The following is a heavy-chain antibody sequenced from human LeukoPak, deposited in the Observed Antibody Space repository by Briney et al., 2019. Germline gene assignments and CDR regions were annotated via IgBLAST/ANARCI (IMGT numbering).Heavy chain of an antibody. V-gene: IGHV4-59*01. J-gene: IGHJ4*02. CDR3: AREGGDYYYGSGSYWRQYYFDY. CDR1: GGTNRSYF. CDR2: IYYSGST. D-gene: IGHD3-10*01. Sequence: SETLSHTRTFTGGTNRSYFWNWIRPPPGKGREGVGHIYYSGSTNYNPSLNSRVTISVDTSKNQFSLKLSSVTAADTAVYYCAREGGDYYYGSGSYWRQYYFDYWGQGTLVTVSS.